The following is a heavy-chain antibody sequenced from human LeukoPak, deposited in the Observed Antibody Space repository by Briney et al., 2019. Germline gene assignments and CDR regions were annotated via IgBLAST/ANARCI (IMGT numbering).Heavy chain of an antibody. Sequence: TGGSLRLSCAASGFTFSDHYMDWVRQAPGKGLEWVSVIYSGGSTYYADSVKGRFTISRDNSKNTLYLQMNSLRAEDTAVYYCARDRGHSSSWSPHTLDYWGQGTLVTVSS. CDR3: ARDRGHSSSWSPHTLDY. CDR2: IYSGGST. V-gene: IGHV3-53*01. CDR1: GFTFSDHY. J-gene: IGHJ4*02. D-gene: IGHD6-13*01.